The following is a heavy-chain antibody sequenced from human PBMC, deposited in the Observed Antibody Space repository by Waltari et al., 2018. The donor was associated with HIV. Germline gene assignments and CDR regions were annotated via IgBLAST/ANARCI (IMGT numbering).Heavy chain of an antibody. CDR1: GFIFGSHW. Sequence: VESGGTPVQPGESLRLSCKASGFIFGSHWMHWVRQSPGKGLVWVSRIDGDVRVKKYADTVKGRFTISRDNTKETLFLEMKSLRVEDSGIYHCVKDVTVTHYGVYYSGLDVWGQGTTVTV. CDR2: IDGDVRVK. V-gene: IGHV3-74*02. J-gene: IGHJ6*02. CDR3: VKDVTVTHYGVYYSGLDV. D-gene: IGHD2-8*01.